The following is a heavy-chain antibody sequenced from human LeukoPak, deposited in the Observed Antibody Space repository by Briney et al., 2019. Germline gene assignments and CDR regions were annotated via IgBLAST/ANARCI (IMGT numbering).Heavy chain of an antibody. CDR1: GGTFSSYA. CDR2: IIPIFGTA. Sequence: GSSVKVSCKASGGTFSSYAISWVRQAPGQGLEWMGGIIPIFGTANYAQKFQGRVTITTVESTSTAYMELSSLRSEDTAVYYCARATMVRGVIMKYFDYWGQGTLVTVSS. CDR3: ARATMVRGVIMKYFDY. V-gene: IGHV1-69*05. J-gene: IGHJ4*02. D-gene: IGHD3-10*01.